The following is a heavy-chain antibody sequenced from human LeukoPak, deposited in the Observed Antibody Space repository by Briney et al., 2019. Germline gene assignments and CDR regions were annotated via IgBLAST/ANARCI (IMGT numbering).Heavy chain of an antibody. V-gene: IGHV4-59*01. J-gene: IGHJ4*02. Sequence: SETLSLTCTVSIGSISNYYWSWIRQPPGKGLEWIGYISYSGSTKYNPSLKSRVTISVDTSKNQFSLKLSSVTAADTAMYYCARDLYNYGSGSLDYWGRGTLVTVSS. D-gene: IGHD5-18*01. CDR2: ISYSGST. CDR3: ARDLYNYGSGSLDY. CDR1: IGSISNYY.